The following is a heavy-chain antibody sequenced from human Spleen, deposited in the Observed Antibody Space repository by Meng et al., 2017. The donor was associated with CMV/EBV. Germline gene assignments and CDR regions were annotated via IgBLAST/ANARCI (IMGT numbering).Heavy chain of an antibody. CDR3: ARALRHNWFDP. Sequence: QRQLQESAPGLVKPSTTRSPTCTGSGGSISSGDYYWSWIRQPPGKGLEWIGYIYYSGSTYYNPSLKSRVTISVDTSKNQFSLKLSSVTAADTAVYYCARALRHNWFDPWGQGTLVTVSS. J-gene: IGHJ5*02. V-gene: IGHV4-30-4*08. CDR1: GGSISSGDYY. CDR2: IYYSGST.